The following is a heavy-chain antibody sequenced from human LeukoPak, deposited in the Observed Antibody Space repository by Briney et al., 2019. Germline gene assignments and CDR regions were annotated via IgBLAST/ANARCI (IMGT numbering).Heavy chain of an antibody. CDR2: INHSGST. CDR3: ARGASSTVVVPAAIISSHFDY. V-gene: IGHV4-34*01. CDR1: GGSFSGYY. Sequence: SETLSLTCAVYGGSFSGYYWSWIRQPPGKGLEWIGEINHSGSTSYNPSLKSRVTISVDTSKNQFSLKLSSVTAADTAVYYCARGASSTVVVPAAIISSHFDYWGQGTLVTVSS. D-gene: IGHD2-2*01. J-gene: IGHJ4*02.